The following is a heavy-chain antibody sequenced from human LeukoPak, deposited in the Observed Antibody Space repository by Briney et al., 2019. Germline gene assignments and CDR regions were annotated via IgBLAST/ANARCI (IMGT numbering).Heavy chain of an antibody. CDR1: GFTFSSYG. D-gene: IGHD3-3*01. CDR3: AKITIFGVGIDY. V-gene: IGHV3-30*02. J-gene: IGHJ4*02. CDR2: IQYDGSNK. Sequence: PGGSLRLSCTASGFTFSSYGMHWVRQAPGKGLEWVAFIQYDGSNKYYAGSVKGRLTISRDNSKNTLYLQMNSLRAEDTAMYYCAKITIFGVGIDYWGQGTLVTVSS.